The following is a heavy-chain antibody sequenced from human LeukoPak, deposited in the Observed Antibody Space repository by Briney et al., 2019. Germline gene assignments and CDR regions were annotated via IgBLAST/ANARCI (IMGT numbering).Heavy chain of an antibody. D-gene: IGHD2-15*01. J-gene: IGHJ4*02. Sequence: ASVKVSCKASGYTFTGYYMHWVRQAPGQGLEWMGWINPNSGGTNYAQKFQGRVTMTRDTSISTAYMGLSRLRSDDTAVYYCASSFPQGTHYCSGGSCYGYWGQGTLATVSS. V-gene: IGHV1-2*02. CDR2: INPNSGGT. CDR3: ASSFPQGTHYCSGGSCYGY. CDR1: GYTFTGYY.